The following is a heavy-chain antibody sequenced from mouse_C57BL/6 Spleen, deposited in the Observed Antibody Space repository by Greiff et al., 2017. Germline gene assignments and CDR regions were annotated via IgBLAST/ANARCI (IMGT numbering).Heavy chain of an antibody. J-gene: IGHJ4*01. D-gene: IGHD2-3*01. CDR1: GYTFTSYW. V-gene: IGHV1-59*01. CDR3: ARGARWLLRAMDY. CDR2: IDPSDSYT. Sequence: QVQLQQPGAELVRPGTSVKLSCKASGYTFTSYWMHWVKQRPGQGLEWIGVIDPSDSYTNSNQKFKGKATLTVDTSSSTAYMQLSSLTSEDSAVYYCARGARWLLRAMDYWGQGTSVTVSS.